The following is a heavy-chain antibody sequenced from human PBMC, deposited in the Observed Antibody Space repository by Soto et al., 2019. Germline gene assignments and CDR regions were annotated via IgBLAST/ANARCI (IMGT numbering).Heavy chain of an antibody. J-gene: IGHJ1*01. CDR2: IVVGSGNT. V-gene: IGHV1-58*01. Sequence: SVKVSCKASGFTFSTSAVQWVRQARGQRLEWIGWIVVGSGNTNYAQNFQGRVTITRDMSASTAYMELSSLRSEDTAVYYCARALVYCSGGSCYPEYFQHWGQSTLVTVSS. CDR1: GFTFSTSA. D-gene: IGHD2-15*01. CDR3: ARALVYCSGGSCYPEYFQH.